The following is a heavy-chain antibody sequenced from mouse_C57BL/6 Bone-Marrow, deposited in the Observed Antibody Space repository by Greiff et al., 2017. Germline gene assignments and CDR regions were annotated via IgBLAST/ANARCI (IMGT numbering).Heavy chain of an antibody. D-gene: IGHD1-1*01. Sequence: QVQLQQPGAELVRPGSSVKLSCKASGYTFTSYWMHWVKQRPIQGLEWIGNIDPSDSETHYNQKFKDKATLTVDKSSSTANMQLSSLTSEDSAVYYCAYYGSSYGFAYWGQGTLVTVSA. CDR1: GYTFTSYW. CDR2: IDPSDSET. J-gene: IGHJ3*01. V-gene: IGHV1-52*01. CDR3: AYYGSSYGFAY.